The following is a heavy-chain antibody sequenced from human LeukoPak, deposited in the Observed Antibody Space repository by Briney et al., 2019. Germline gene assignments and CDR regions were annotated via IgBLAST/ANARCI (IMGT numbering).Heavy chain of an antibody. CDR3: AITYVSGAYNLNH. V-gene: IGHV3-23*01. D-gene: IGHD3-16*01. J-gene: IGHJ4*02. Sequence: PGGSLRLSCAASGFSFSSYAMSWVRQAPGKRLEWVSGISDSGGVTYYADSVKGRFIISRDNSKNTLYVEMTSLRAEDTAIYYCAITYVSGAYNLNHWGQGTLVTVSS. CDR1: GFSFSSYA. CDR2: ISDSGGVT.